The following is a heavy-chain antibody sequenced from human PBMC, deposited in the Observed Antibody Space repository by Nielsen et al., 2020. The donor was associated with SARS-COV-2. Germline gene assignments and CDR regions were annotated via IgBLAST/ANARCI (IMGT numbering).Heavy chain of an antibody. CDR2: IDYRGST. CDR3: ARRKIADGWFDP. D-gene: IGHD6-13*01. CDR1: GGSISSSSYY. Sequence: SETLSLTCTVSGGSISSSSYYWGWIRQHPGKGLEWIGYIDYRGSTYYNPPLKSRVIMSVDTSKNQFSLKVSSVTAADTAVYYCARRKIADGWFDPWGQGTLVTVSS. V-gene: IGHV4-31*03. J-gene: IGHJ5*02.